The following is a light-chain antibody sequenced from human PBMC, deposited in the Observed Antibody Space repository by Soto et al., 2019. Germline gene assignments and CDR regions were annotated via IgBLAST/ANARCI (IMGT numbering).Light chain of an antibody. CDR2: DGS. V-gene: IGKV3-11*01. CDR1: QSISNY. J-gene: IGKJ5*01. Sequence: EIVLTQSPATLSLSPGERATLSCRASQSISNYLAWYQQKPGQAPSLLIYDGSMRAAGIPVRFGGSGSGTDFTLTIASLEPEDVAIYYCQQRIVWPPTFGQGTRLEIK. CDR3: QQRIVWPPT.